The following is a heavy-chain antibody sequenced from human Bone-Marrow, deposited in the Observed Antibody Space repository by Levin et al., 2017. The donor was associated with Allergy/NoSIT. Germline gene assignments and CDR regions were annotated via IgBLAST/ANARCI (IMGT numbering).Heavy chain of an antibody. CDR3: AKVPDSSGWDYFDY. J-gene: IGHJ4*02. CDR1: GFTFSSYG. D-gene: IGHD6-19*01. Sequence: SCAASGFTFSSYGMHWVRQAPGKGLEWVAVISYDGSNKYYADSVKGRFTISRDNSKNTLYLQMNSLRAEDTAVYYCAKVPDSSGWDYFDYWGQGTLVTVSS. V-gene: IGHV3-30*18. CDR2: ISYDGSNK.